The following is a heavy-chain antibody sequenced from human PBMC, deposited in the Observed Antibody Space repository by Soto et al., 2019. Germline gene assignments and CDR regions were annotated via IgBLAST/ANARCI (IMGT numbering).Heavy chain of an antibody. CDR2: ISWNSGSI. Sequence: GGSLRLSCAASGFTFDDYAMHWVRQAPGKGLEWVSGISWNSGSIGYADSVKGRFTISRDNAKNSLYLQMNSLRAEDTALYYCAKDISPCGPARGMDVWGQGTTVTVSS. V-gene: IGHV3-9*01. CDR3: AKDISPCGPARGMDV. CDR1: GFTFDDYA. J-gene: IGHJ6*02.